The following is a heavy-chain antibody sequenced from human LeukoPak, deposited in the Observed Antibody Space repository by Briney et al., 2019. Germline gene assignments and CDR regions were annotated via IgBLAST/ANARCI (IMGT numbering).Heavy chain of an antibody. CDR3: ARDSYGGLSNY. CDR1: GGSISSSHW. CDR2: IYHSGST. J-gene: IGHJ4*02. D-gene: IGHD4-23*01. V-gene: IGHV4-4*02. Sequence: SETLSLTCAVSGGSISSSHWWSLVRQPPGKGLEWIGEIYHSGSTNYNPSLRSRVTISVDTSKNQFSLKLSSVTAADTAVYYCARDSYGGLSNYWGQGTLVTVSS.